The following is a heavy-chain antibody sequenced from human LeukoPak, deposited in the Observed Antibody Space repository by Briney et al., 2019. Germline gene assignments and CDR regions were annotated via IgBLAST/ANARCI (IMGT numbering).Heavy chain of an antibody. CDR3: THSPRSGVVIVTARGYFDY. D-gene: IGHD2-15*01. CDR1: GFSLSTTGRS. V-gene: IGHV2-5*02. CDR2: IIWGDDK. Sequence: ASGPTLVNPTQTLTLTCTFSGFSLSTTGRSVGWIRQPPGKALEWLTLIIWGDDKRYSPSLKSRLTITKDTSKNQVVLTMTNMDPVDTATYYCTHSPRSGVVIVTARGYFDYWGQGTLVTVSS. J-gene: IGHJ4*02.